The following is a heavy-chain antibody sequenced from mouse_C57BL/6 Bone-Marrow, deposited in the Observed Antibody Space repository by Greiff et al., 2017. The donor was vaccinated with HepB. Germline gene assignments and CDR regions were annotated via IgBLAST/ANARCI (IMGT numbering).Heavy chain of an antibody. Sequence: EVKLMESGGGLVQPGGSMKLSCVASGFTFSNYWMNWVRQSPEKGLEWVAQIRLKSDNYATHYAESVKGRFTISRDDSKSSVYLQMNNLRAEDTGIYYCTVHYEGGRDYWGQGTTLTVSS. D-gene: IGHD1-1*01. CDR2: IRLKSDNYAT. CDR3: TVHYEGGRDY. J-gene: IGHJ2*01. V-gene: IGHV6-3*01. CDR1: GFTFSNYW.